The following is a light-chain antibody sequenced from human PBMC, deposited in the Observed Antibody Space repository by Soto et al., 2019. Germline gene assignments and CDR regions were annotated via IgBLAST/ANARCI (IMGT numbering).Light chain of an antibody. CDR1: QSIGYY. CDR3: QQSYSTPWT. V-gene: IGKV1-39*01. Sequence: DIQMTQSPSSLSASVGDRVTITCRASQSIGYYLNWYQQKQGRAPRLLIYSTSTLQSGVPSKFSGSASGTDFTLTISSLQPEDFATYYCQQSYSTPWTFGQGTKVEIK. J-gene: IGKJ1*01. CDR2: STS.